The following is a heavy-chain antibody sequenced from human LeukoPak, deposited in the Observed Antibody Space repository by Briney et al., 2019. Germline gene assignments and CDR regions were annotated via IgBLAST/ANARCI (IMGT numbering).Heavy chain of an antibody. Sequence: GGSLRLSCAASGFTFSSYAMSWVRQAPGKGLECISYISSSSSTIYYADSVKGRFTISRDNAKNSLYLQMNSLRAEDTAVYYCARGYGYYPPGYWGQGTLVTVSS. D-gene: IGHD3-22*01. CDR3: ARGYGYYPPGY. CDR1: GFTFSSYA. V-gene: IGHV3-48*01. J-gene: IGHJ4*02. CDR2: ISSSSSTI.